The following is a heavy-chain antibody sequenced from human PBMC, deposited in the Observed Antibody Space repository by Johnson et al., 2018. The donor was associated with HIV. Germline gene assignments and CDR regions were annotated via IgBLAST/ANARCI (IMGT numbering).Heavy chain of an antibody. J-gene: IGHJ3*02. V-gene: IGHV3-23*05. CDR1: GFTFSSYA. CDR2: IYWTGGRT. Sequence: VQLLESGGGLVQPGGSLRLSCAASGFTFSSYALTWVRQAPGKGLEWVSGIYWTGGRTSYADSVKGRFTISRDNAKNTLSLQMSSLKTDDTDVYYCTTAIVIDAFDIWGQGTMVTVSS. D-gene: IGHD5-18*01. CDR3: TTAIVIDAFDI.